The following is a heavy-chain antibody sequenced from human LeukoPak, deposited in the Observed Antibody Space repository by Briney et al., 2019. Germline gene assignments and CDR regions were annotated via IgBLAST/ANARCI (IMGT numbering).Heavy chain of an antibody. CDR3: ARYDSGGYYYI. CDR1: GGSIISGGHY. CDR2: VYYSGST. D-gene: IGHD3-22*01. J-gene: IGHJ4*02. V-gene: IGHV4-31*03. Sequence: PSETLSLTCTVSGGSIISGGHYWSWLRQHPEKGLEWIGYVYYSGSTYYNPSLKSRVTVSVDTSKSQFSLKLISVTAADTAVYYYARYDSGGYYYIWGQGIQVTVSS.